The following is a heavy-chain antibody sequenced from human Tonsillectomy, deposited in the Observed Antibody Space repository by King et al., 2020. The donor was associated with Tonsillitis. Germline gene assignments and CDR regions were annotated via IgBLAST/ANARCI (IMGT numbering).Heavy chain of an antibody. D-gene: IGHD2/OR15-2a*01. Sequence: VQLVESGGGVVQPGRSLRLSCSVSGFTLSSYGIHWVRQAPGKGPEWVTVMSHNGRDKYYRDSVQGRFTIYRDNSRSTVYLQMNFLRVEDTAIYFCARSHREYCGMDVWGQGTSVTVSS. V-gene: IGHV3-33*05. J-gene: IGHJ6*02. CDR3: ARSHREYCGMDV. CDR2: MSHNGRDK. CDR1: GFTLSSYG.